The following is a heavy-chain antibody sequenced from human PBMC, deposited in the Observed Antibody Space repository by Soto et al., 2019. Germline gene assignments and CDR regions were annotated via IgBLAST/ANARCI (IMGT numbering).Heavy chain of an antibody. V-gene: IGHV3-23*01. J-gene: IGHJ4*02. CDR2: ISGNGARA. CDR1: GFTFDNYV. D-gene: IGHD6-6*01. Sequence: PGGSLRLSCAASGFTFDNYVMTWVRQAPGKGLEWVAGISGNGARAYYGDSVKGRFIVPRDNSKNTQYLQMNSLRVEDTALYYCAKRFDYSSAWSFDHWGLGTLVTVSS. CDR3: AKRFDYSSAWSFDH.